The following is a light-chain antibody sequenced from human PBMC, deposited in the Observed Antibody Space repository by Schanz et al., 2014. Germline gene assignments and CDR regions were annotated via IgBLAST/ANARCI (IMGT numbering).Light chain of an antibody. J-gene: IGKJ1*01. CDR1: QNVATN. Sequence: EIVMTQSPTTLSLSPGETATLSCRASQNVATNLAWYQQKPGQAPRLLIYGASTRVTGIPARFSGSGSGTEFTLTISSLQSEDFAVYYCQQYDNWCTFGQGTKVEIK. CDR2: GAS. CDR3: QQYDNWCT. V-gene: IGKV3-15*01.